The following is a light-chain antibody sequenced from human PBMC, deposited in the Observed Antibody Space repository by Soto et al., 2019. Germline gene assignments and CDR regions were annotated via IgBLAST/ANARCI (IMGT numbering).Light chain of an antibody. CDR2: GAS. J-gene: IGKJ1*01. CDR1: QSVSSSY. V-gene: IGKV3-20*01. Sequence: EIVLTQSPGTLSLSPGETATLSCRASQSVSSSYLAWYQQKPGQAPRLLIYGASSRATGIPDRFSGSGSGTDFTLTISRLEPEDFAVYYCQQYGSSQWTFGKGTKVEIK. CDR3: QQYGSSQWT.